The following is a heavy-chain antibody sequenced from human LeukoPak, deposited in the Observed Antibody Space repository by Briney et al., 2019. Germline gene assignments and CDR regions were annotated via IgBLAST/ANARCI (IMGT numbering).Heavy chain of an antibody. V-gene: IGHV3-7*01. CDR1: GFTFSSYW. Sequence: GGSLSLSCAVSGFTFSSYWVTWVRQAPGKGLEWVANIKQDGSATYYVDSVKGRFIISRDNAKNALYLHMSSLRAEDTAVYYCAREQGWTKKYYGMDVWGQGTTVTVSS. CDR2: IKQDGSAT. D-gene: IGHD3/OR15-3a*01. J-gene: IGHJ6*02. CDR3: AREQGWTKKYYGMDV.